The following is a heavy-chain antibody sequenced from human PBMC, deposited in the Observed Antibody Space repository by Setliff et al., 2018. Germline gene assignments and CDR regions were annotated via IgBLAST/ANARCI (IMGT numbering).Heavy chain of an antibody. CDR3: ATSMGDYDILTGLGY. Sequence: SVKVSCKASGGTFSSYAISWVRQAPGQGLEWMGRIIPIFGTANYAQKFQGRVTITADESTSTAYMELSSLRSEDTAVYYCATSMGDYDILTGLGYWGQGTLVTVSS. CDR1: GGTFSSYA. J-gene: IGHJ4*02. D-gene: IGHD3-9*01. CDR2: IIPIFGTA. V-gene: IGHV1-69*13.